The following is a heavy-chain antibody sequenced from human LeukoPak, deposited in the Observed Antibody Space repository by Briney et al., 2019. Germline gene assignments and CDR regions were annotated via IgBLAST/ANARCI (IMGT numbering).Heavy chain of an antibody. CDR1: GFTFSSYS. V-gene: IGHV3-21*01. CDR3: ARAPILTGYYDY. CDR2: ISSSSSYI. J-gene: IGHJ4*02. Sequence: PGGSLRLSCAGSGFTFSSYSMNWVRQAPGKGLEWVSSISSSSSYIYYADSVKGRFTISRDNAKNSLYLQMNSLRAEDTAVYYCARAPILTGYYDYWGQGTLVTVSS. D-gene: IGHD3-9*01.